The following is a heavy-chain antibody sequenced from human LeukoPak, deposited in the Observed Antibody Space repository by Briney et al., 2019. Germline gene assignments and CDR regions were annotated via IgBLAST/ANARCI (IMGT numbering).Heavy chain of an antibody. V-gene: IGHV3-23*01. CDR3: AKDLGYCSSTSCSYYFDY. CDR1: GFTFSSYA. D-gene: IGHD2-2*01. J-gene: IGHJ4*02. Sequence: PGGSLRHSCAASGFTFSSYAMSWVRQAPGKGLEWVSAISGSGGSTYYADSVKGRFTISRDNSKNTLYLQMNSLRAEDTAVYYCAKDLGYCSSTSCSYYFDYWGQGTLVTVSS. CDR2: ISGSGGST.